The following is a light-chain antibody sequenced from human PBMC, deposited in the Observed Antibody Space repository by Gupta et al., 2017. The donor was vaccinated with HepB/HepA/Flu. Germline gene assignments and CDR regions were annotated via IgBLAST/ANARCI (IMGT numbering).Light chain of an antibody. J-gene: IGLJ3*02. V-gene: IGLV1-44*01. CDR3: AAWHGGRSRWE. Sequence: QSVLTQPPSASGTPGQRVTISCSSSSSDIGSKTVHWYQQLPGAAPTLLIYNNNQRPSGVPDRFSGTKSGTSASLAISGLQPEDEADYYCAAWHGGRSRWEFGGGTRLTVL. CDR1: SSDIGSKT. CDR2: NNN.